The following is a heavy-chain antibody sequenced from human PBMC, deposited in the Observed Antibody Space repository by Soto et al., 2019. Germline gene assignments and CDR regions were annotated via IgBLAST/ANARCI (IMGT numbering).Heavy chain of an antibody. CDR3: VVVVVAATPGAPYYFDY. V-gene: IGHV1-3*05. CDR2: INAGNGNT. CDR1: GYTFTSYA. D-gene: IGHD2-15*01. Sequence: QVQLVQSGAEEKKPGASVKVSCKASGYTFTSYAMHWVRQPPGQRLEWMGWINAGNGNTKYSQKFQGRVTITRDTSASTAYMELSSLRSEDTAVYYCVVVVVAATPGAPYYFDYWGQGTLVTVSS. J-gene: IGHJ4*02.